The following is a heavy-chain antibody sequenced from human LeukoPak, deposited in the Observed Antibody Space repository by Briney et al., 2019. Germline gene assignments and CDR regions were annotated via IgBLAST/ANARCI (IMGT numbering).Heavy chain of an antibody. CDR2: IYTSGST. CDR1: GGSISSYY. D-gene: IGHD6-13*01. Sequence: SETLSLTCTVSGGSISSYYWSWIRQPAGKGLEWIGRIYTSGSTNYNPSLKSRVTISVDTSRNQFSLRLSSVTAADTAVYYCARVTGYMTEDFFDYWGQGTLVTVSS. CDR3: ARVTGYMTEDFFDY. J-gene: IGHJ4*02. V-gene: IGHV4-4*07.